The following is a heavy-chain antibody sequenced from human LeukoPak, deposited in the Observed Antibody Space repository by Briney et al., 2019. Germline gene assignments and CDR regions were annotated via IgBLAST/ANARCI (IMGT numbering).Heavy chain of an antibody. CDR1: GFTFSSYA. CDR2: ISYDGSNK. D-gene: IGHD4-17*01. CDR3: ARDALMTTVTIYYFDY. V-gene: IGHV3-30*04. J-gene: IGHJ4*02. Sequence: PGGSLRLSCAASGFTFSSYAMHWVRQAPGKGLEWVTVISYDGSNKYYADSVKGRFTISRDNSKNTLYLQMNSLRAEDTAVYYCARDALMTTVTIYYFDYWGQGTLVTVSS.